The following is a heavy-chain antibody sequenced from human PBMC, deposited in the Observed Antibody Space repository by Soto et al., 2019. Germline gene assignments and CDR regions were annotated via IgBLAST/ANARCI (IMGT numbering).Heavy chain of an antibody. CDR1: GFTFSSYA. D-gene: IGHD4-17*01. V-gene: IGHV3-30-3*01. CDR3: AREPVPYRDGDYGGIY. J-gene: IGHJ4*02. CDR2: ISYDGSNK. Sequence: QVQLVESGGGVVQPGRSLRLSCAASGFTFSSYAMHWVRQAPGKGLEWVAVISYDGSNKYYADSVKGRFTISRDNSKNTLYLQMNSLRAEDTAVYYCAREPVPYRDGDYGGIYWGQGTLVTVSS.